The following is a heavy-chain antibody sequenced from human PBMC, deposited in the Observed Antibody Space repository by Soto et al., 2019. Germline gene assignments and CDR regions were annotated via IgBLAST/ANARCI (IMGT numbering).Heavy chain of an antibody. CDR1: GGSISSTNL. J-gene: IGHJ4*02. CDR2: IYHSGST. D-gene: IGHD1-26*01. V-gene: IGHV4-4*02. CDR3: ARGGTGSIGY. Sequence: SETLSLTCAVSGGSISSTNLWSWVRQPPGQGLDWIGEIYHSGSTNYNPSLKSRLTISVDKSKNQFSLKLSSVTAADTAVYYCARGGTGSIGYWGQGTLVTVS.